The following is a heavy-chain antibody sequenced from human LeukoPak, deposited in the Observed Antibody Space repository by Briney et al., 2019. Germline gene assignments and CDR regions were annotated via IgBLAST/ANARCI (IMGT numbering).Heavy chain of an antibody. Sequence: GGSLRLSRTTSGFTFSSNEMNWVRQAPGKGLEWISYISPSGDTIYTDSVKGRFTISRDNAKNSVYLQMNSLRAEDTAVYYCGRGGNCRGSTCYRFNAFDIWGQGPSVTVSS. CDR1: GFTFSSNE. V-gene: IGHV3-48*03. J-gene: IGHJ3*02. D-gene: IGHD2-15*01. CDR3: GRGGNCRGSTCYRFNAFDI. CDR2: ISPSGDTI.